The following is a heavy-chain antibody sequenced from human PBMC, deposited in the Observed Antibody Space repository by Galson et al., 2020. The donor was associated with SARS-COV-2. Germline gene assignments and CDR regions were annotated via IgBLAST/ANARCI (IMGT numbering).Heavy chain of an antibody. D-gene: IGHD2-15*01. Sequence: GGSMSLSCAASGFTVSSNYMRWVRQAPGKGLEWVSVIYSGGRTSYAATVKGRFTISRDNSKNTLYLQMNSLRAEDTAVYYCAREHGYCSGGSCLYYYYGMDVWGQGTTVTVSS. V-gene: IGHV3-53*01. CDR2: IYSGGRT. CDR3: AREHGYCSGGSCLYYYYGMDV. J-gene: IGHJ6*02. CDR1: GFTVSSNY.